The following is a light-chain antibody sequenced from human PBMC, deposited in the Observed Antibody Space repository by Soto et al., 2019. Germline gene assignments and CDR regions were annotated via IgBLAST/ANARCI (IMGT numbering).Light chain of an antibody. CDR2: AAS. V-gene: IGKV3-20*01. J-gene: IGKJ5*01. CDR1: QSVRNNY. CDR3: QQYNTWPPIT. Sequence: EIVLTQSPGTLSLSPGERATLSCRASQSVRNNYLAWYQQRPGQAPRLLIYAASSRATGIPDRFSGSGSGTDFTLTISRLEPEDFAVYYCQQYNTWPPITFGQGTRLEIK.